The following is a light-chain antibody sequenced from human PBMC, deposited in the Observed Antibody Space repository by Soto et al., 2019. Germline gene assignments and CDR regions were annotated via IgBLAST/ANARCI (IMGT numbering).Light chain of an antibody. CDR2: SAS. Sequence: DIQMTQSPSSLSASVGDRVTITCRTSQSISTYLSWFQQKPGEAPMLLMYSASSLPSGVPSRFIGSGSGTDFTLTISSLQPEDFATYYCQQNYSPPLSFGGGTKVEV. J-gene: IGKJ4*01. CDR3: QQNYSPPLS. CDR1: QSISTY. V-gene: IGKV1-39*01.